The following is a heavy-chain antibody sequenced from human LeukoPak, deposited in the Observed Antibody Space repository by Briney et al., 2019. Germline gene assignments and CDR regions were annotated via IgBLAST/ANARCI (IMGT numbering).Heavy chain of an antibody. CDR3: ARGDGAARRGYYYYYMDV. D-gene: IGHD6-6*01. V-gene: IGHV4-39*01. J-gene: IGHJ6*03. CDR2: IYYSGST. Sequence: PSETLSLTCTVSGGSISSSSYYWGWIRQPPGKGLEWIGSIYYSGSTYYNPSLKSRVTISVDTSKNQFSLKLSSVTAADTAVCYCARGDGAARRGYYYYYMDVWGKGTTVTVSS. CDR1: GGSISSSSYY.